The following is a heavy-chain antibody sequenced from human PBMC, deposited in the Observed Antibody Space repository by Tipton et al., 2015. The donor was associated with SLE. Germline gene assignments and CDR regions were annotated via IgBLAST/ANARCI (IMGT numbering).Heavy chain of an antibody. CDR1: TGSFSGYY. J-gene: IGHJ3*02. CDR3: ARGPRRITLFGVDLWGAFDI. D-gene: IGHD3-3*01. CDR2: INHSGST. V-gene: IGHV4-34*01. Sequence: TLSLTCTVYTGSFSGYYWTWIRQSPGKGLEWIGEINHSGSTNYNPSLKNRVIISVDTSKNQFSLKLTSVTAADTAMYFCARGPRRITLFGVDLWGAFDIWGQGTMVTVSS.